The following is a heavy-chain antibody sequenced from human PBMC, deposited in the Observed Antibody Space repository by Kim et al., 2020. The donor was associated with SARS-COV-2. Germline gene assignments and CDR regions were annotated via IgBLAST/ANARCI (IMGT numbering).Heavy chain of an antibody. CDR3: ATSAAAGRRYYYYYGMDV. D-gene: IGHD6-13*01. Sequence: VKGRVTISRDTAKNSRYLQMISLRAEDTAVYYCATSAAAGRRYYYYYGMDVWGQGTTVTVSS. V-gene: IGHV3-11*06. J-gene: IGHJ6*02.